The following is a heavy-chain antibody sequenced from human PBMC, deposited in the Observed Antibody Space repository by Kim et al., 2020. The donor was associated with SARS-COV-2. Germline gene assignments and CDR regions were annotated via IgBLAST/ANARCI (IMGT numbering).Heavy chain of an antibody. CDR2: IYYSGRT. D-gene: IGHD3-22*01. CDR1: GGSISSYS. J-gene: IGHJ5*02. V-gene: IGHV4-59*13. Sequence: SETLSLTCTVSGGSISSYSWSWIRQPPGKGLEWIGYIYYSGRTNYNPSLKSRVTISVDTSKNRFSLKLSSVTAADTAVYYCARDFTYYEISGYDIRWFDP. CDR3: ARDFTYYEISGYDIRWFDP.